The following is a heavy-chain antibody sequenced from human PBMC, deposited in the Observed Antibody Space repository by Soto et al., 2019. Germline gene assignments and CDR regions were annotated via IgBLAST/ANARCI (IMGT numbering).Heavy chain of an antibody. CDR3: ATATGYSYGLYSDS. CDR1: GFTFSSYT. CDR2: ISGSDDSP. D-gene: IGHD5-18*01. Sequence: EVQLLESGGGLVQPGWSLRLSSAASGFTFSSYTMHWVRQAPGKGLEWVSTISGSDDSPYYADSVKGRFTISRDNSRNTLYMQMNSLRAEDTAVYYCATATGYSYGLYSDSWGQGTMVAVSS. J-gene: IGHJ4*02. V-gene: IGHV3-23*01.